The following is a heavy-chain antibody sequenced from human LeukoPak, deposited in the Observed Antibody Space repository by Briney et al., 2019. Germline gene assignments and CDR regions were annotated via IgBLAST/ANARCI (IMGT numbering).Heavy chain of an antibody. Sequence: SETLSLTCTVSGGSISSSSYYWGWIRQPPGKGLEWIGSIYYSGSTNYNPSLKSRVTISVDTSKNQFSLKLSSVTAADTAVYYCARGGGYCSSTSCHGWVWFDPWGQGTLVTVSS. D-gene: IGHD2-2*01. CDR3: ARGGGYCSSTSCHGWVWFDP. J-gene: IGHJ5*02. CDR2: IYYSGST. CDR1: GGSISSSSYY. V-gene: IGHV4-39*07.